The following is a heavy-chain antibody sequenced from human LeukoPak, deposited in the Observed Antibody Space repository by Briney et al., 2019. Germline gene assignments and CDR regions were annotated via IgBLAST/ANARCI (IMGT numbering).Heavy chain of an antibody. CDR1: GGSFSGYY. V-gene: IGHV4-34*01. CDR3: ARDRELGY. J-gene: IGHJ4*02. CDR2: INHSGST. Sequence: SETLSLTCAVYGGSFSGYYWSWIRQPPGKGLEWIGEINHSGSTNYNPSLKSRVTISVDTSKNQFSLKLSSVTAADTAVYYCARDRELGYWGQGTLVTVSS. D-gene: IGHD3-10*01.